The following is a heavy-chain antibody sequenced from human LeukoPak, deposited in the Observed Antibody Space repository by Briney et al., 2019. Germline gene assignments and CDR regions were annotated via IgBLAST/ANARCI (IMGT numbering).Heavy chain of an antibody. CDR1: GYTLTELS. CDR2: FDPEDGET. V-gene: IGHV1-24*01. CDR3: ASWSDYDILTR. J-gene: IGHJ4*02. D-gene: IGHD3-9*01. Sequence: GASVTVSCTVSGYTLTELSMHWVRQAPGKGLEWMGGFDPEDGETIYAQKFQGRVTMTEDTSTDTAYMELSSLRSEDTAVYYCASWSDYDILTRWGQGTLVTVSS.